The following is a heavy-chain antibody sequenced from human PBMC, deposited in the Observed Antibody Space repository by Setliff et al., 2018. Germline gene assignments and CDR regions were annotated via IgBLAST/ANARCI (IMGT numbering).Heavy chain of an antibody. D-gene: IGHD3-16*01. CDR1: GGSISSGDYY. J-gene: IGHJ3*02. CDR2: IYYSGST. Sequence: PSETLSLTCTVSGGSISSGDYYWSWIRQPPGKGLEGIGYIYYSGSTYYNPSLKSRVTISVDTSKNQFSLKLSSVTAADTAAYYCARESRGDRGDYGSGELLDAFDIWGQGTMVTVSS. V-gene: IGHV4-30-4*08. CDR3: ARESRGDRGDYGSGELLDAFDI.